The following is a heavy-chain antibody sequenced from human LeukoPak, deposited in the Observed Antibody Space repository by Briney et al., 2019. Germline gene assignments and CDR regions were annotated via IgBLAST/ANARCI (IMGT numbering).Heavy chain of an antibody. J-gene: IGHJ4*02. Sequence: PGGSLRLSCAASGFTFRSNWMHWVRQAPGKGLEWVSRINGDGTDTDYADSVKGRFTISRDNAKNTLSLQMNSLRAEDTAVYYCAREVAAVGIRNDYWGQGTLVTVSS. CDR1: GFTFRSNW. CDR3: AREVAAVGIRNDY. V-gene: IGHV3-74*01. CDR2: INGDGTDT. D-gene: IGHD6-13*01.